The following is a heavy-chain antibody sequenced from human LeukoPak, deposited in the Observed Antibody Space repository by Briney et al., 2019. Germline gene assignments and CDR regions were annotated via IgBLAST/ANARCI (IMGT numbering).Heavy chain of an antibody. CDR3: ARDRCPYDFWSGYCSAGMDV. CDR2: IFYTGST. V-gene: IGHV4-59*01. CDR1: GGSISSYY. D-gene: IGHD3-3*01. J-gene: IGHJ6*02. Sequence: SETLSLTCTVSGGSISSYYWGWIRQPPGKRLEWIGYIFYTGSTNYNPSLKSRVTISVDTSKNQFSLKLSSVTAADTAVYYCARDRCPYDFWSGYCSAGMDVWGQGTTVTVSS.